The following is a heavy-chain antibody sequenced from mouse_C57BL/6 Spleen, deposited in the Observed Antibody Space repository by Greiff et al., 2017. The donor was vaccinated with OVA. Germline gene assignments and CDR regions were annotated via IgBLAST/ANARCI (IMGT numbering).Heavy chain of an antibody. J-gene: IGHJ2*01. V-gene: IGHV1-15*01. CDR2: IDPETGGT. D-gene: IGHD1-1*02. CDR1: GYTFTDYE. CDR3: TRSGGLYYFDY. Sequence: QVQLQQSGAELVRPGASVTLSCKASGYTFTDYEMHWVKQTPVHGLEWIGAIDPETGGTAYNQKFKGKAILTADKSSSPAYMELRSLTSEDSAVYYCTRSGGLYYFDYWGQGTTLTVSS.